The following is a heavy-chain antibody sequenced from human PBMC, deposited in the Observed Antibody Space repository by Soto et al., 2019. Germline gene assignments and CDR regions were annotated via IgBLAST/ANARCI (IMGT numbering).Heavy chain of an antibody. J-gene: IGHJ6*02. CDR1: GFTFSAYD. V-gene: IGHV3-13*05. CDR2: IGAADDP. D-gene: IGHD2-15*01. CDR3: ARAYSGRLPRRADYYFAMDV. Sequence: GESLKISCAASGFTFSAYDMHWVRQTTGKGLEWVSAIGAADDPYYLGSVKGRFTISRENAKNSLYLQMNSLRAEDTAVYYCARAYSGRLPRRADYYFAMDVWGQGTTVTVSS.